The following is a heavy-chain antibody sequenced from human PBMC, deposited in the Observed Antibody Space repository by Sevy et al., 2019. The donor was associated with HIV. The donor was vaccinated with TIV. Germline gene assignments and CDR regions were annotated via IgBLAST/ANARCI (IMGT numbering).Heavy chain of an antibody. CDR3: ASVVKNDFWDGHVNYYGLDV. V-gene: IGHV3-15*01. D-gene: IGHD3-3*01. CDR1: GFTFNYAW. J-gene: IGHJ6*02. Sequence: GGSRRLSCAASGFTFNYAWMSWVRQAPGKGLEWVGRIKSKSDGGTADYAAHVKGRFTISRDDSENTLYLQTNSLKTEDTAVYYCASVVKNDFWDGHVNYYGLDVWGQGTTVTVSS. CDR2: IKSKSDGGTA.